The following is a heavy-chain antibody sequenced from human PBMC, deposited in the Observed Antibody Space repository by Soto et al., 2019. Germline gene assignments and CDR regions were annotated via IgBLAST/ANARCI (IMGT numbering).Heavy chain of an antibody. CDR2: LHPGPGT. J-gene: IGHJ3*01. Sequence: EEQLVESGGGLVQPGGSLRLSCAVSGFTVNANFMNWVRQAPGKEPEWVAVLHPGPGTYYAESVKGRFTISREDSTNTLFLHLSNMRAEDTAVYYCARQCGGACSNAFTVWGQGTMVTVSS. CDR1: GFTVNANF. CDR3: ARQCGGACSNAFTV. V-gene: IGHV3-66*04. D-gene: IGHD2-21*01.